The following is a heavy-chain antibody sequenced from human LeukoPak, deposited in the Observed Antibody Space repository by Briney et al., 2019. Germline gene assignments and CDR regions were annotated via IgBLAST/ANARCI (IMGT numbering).Heavy chain of an antibody. Sequence: GASVKVSCKASGYTFTSYAISWVRQAPGQGLEWMGWINPNSGGTNYAQKFQGWVTMTRDTSISTAYMELSRLRSDDTAVYYCARGEGYYGSGSFHYFDYWGQGTLVTVSS. CDR1: GYTFTSYA. V-gene: IGHV1-2*04. J-gene: IGHJ4*02. D-gene: IGHD3-10*01. CDR2: INPNSGGT. CDR3: ARGEGYYGSGSFHYFDY.